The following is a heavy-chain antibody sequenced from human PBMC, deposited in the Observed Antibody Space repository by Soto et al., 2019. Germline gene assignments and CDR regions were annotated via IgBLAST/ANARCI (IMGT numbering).Heavy chain of an antibody. J-gene: IGHJ5*02. CDR1: GGSISSYY. V-gene: IGHV3-66*01. CDR2: IYSAGST. D-gene: IGHD4-4*01. CDR3: ARSPTRTNYADCFDP. Sequence: ETLSLTCTVSGGSISSYYWGWFRRPPGKGLEWVAVIYSAGSTYYADSAKGRFTIYRDSSKNTLYLQMDSLRAEDTAVYYCARSPTRTNYADCFDPWGQGTLVTVSS.